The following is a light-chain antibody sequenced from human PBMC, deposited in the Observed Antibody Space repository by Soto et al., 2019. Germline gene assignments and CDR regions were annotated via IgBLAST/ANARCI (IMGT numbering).Light chain of an antibody. CDR2: RAS. CDR3: AAWDDTLNGLV. CDR1: SSNIGSNY. Sequence: QSVLTQPPSASGTPGQTVTISCSGSSSNIGSNYVYWYQQLPGTAPRLLMYRASQRPSGVPDRCSGSKSGTSASLAISGLRSEDEADYYCAAWDDTLNGLVFGGGTKLTVL. V-gene: IGLV1-47*01. J-gene: IGLJ2*01.